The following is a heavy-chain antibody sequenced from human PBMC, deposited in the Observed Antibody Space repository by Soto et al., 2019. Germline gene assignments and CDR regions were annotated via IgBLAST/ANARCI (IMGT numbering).Heavy chain of an antibody. V-gene: IGHV3-23*01. Sequence: GGSLRLSCAASGFTFRNYAMTWARQAPGKGLEWVSSLLRSGSSAYYADSVRGRFTISSDTSASSLYLQMDNLRAEDAAIYYCAKDAISGDGIWLTDSWGQGTVVTVSS. CDR1: GFTFRNYA. CDR2: LLRSGSSA. D-gene: IGHD4-17*01. CDR3: AKDAISGDGIWLTDS. J-gene: IGHJ5*02.